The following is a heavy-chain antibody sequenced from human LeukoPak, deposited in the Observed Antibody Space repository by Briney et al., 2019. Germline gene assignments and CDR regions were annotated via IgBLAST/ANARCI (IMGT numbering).Heavy chain of an antibody. CDR3: ARLTSGSAS. Sequence: SETLSLTCAVYGGSFSGYYWSWIRQPPGKGLEWIGEINHSGSTNYNPSLKSRVTISVDTSKNQFSLQLNSVTPEDTAVYYCARLTSGSASWGQGTLVTVSS. CDR2: INHSGST. CDR1: GGSFSGYY. J-gene: IGHJ4*02. D-gene: IGHD6-19*01. V-gene: IGHV4-34*01.